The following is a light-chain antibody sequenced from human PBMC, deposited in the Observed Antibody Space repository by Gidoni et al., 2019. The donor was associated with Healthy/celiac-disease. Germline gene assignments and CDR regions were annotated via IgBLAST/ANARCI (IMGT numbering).Light chain of an antibody. CDR3: CSYAGSYSYV. J-gene: IGLJ1*01. CDR1: SSDVGGYNY. CDR2: DVS. Sequence: QSALTPPRSVSGSPGPSVTISCTGTSSDVGGYNYVSWYQQHPGKAPKLMIYDVSKRPSGVPDRFSGYKSGNTASLTISGLQAEDEADYYCCSYAGSYSYVFGTGTKVTVL. V-gene: IGLV2-11*01.